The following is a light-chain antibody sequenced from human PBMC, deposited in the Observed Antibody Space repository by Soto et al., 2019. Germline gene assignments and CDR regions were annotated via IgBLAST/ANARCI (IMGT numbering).Light chain of an antibody. CDR2: DVN. CDR1: SSDVGGYDY. CDR3: SSYTDSSTFV. Sequence: QSALTQPASVSGSPGQSITISCTGTSSDVGGYDYVSWYQQLPGKAPKLLIYDVNNRPSGVSTRFSGSKSGNTASLTISGLQAEDEADYYCSSYTDSSTFVFGTGTKLTVL. V-gene: IGLV2-14*01. J-gene: IGLJ1*01.